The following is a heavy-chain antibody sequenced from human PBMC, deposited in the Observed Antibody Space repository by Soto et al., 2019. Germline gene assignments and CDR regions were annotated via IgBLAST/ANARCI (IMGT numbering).Heavy chain of an antibody. J-gene: IGHJ6*02. D-gene: IGHD1-20*01. V-gene: IGHV4-39*01. CDR1: GGSISSSSYY. Sequence: SETLSLTCTVSGGSISSSSYYWGWIRQPPGKGLEWIGSIYYSGSTYYNPSLKSRVTISVDTSKNQFSLKLSSVTAADTAVYYCARLVNWNQYYYYYGMDVWGQGTTVTVSS. CDR2: IYYSGST. CDR3: ARLVNWNQYYYYYGMDV.